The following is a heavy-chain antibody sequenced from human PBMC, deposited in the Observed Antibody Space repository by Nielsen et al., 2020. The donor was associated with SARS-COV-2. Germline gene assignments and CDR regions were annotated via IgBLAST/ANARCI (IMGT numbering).Heavy chain of an antibody. J-gene: IGHJ3*02. V-gene: IGHV3-73*01. D-gene: IGHD1-26*01. CDR3: TRVNPTSGSWFDAFDI. CDR2: IRSKANSYAT. Sequence: GESLKISCAASGFTFSGSTMHWVRQASGKGLEWVGRIRSKANSYATGFAASVKGRFTISRDDSKNTAYLLMNSLKIDDTAMYYCTRVNPTSGSWFDAFDIWGQGTPVTVSS. CDR1: GFTFSGST.